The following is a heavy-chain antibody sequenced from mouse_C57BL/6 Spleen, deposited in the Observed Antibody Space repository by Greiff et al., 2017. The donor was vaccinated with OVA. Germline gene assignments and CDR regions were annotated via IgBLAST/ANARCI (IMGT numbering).Heavy chain of an antibody. Sequence: EVKLVESGGGLVKPGGSLKLSCAASGFTFSDYGMHWVRQAPETGLEWVAYISSGSSTIYYADTVKGRFTISRDNAKNTLFLQMTSLRSEDTAMYYCARQRGYTWFAYWGQGTLVTVSA. J-gene: IGHJ3*01. CDR2: ISSGSSTI. CDR1: GFTFSDYG. CDR3: ARQRGYTWFAY. D-gene: IGHD2-2*01. V-gene: IGHV5-17*01.